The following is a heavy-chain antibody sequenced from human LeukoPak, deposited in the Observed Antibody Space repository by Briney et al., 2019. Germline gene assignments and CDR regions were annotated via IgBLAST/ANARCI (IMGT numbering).Heavy chain of an antibody. V-gene: IGHV4-59*08. CDR1: GGSISSYY. J-gene: IGHJ6*02. CDR3: ARQRYDILTGHSSDMDV. Sequence: SETLSLTCTVSGGSISSYYWSWIRQPPGKGLEWIGYIYYSGGTNYNPSLKSRVTISVDTSKNQFSLKLSSLTAADTAVYYCARQRYDILTGHSSDMDVWGQGTTVTVSS. CDR2: IYYSGGT. D-gene: IGHD3-9*01.